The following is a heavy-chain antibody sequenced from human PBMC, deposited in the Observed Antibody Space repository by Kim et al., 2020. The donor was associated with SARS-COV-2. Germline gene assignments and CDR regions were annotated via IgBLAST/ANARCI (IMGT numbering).Heavy chain of an antibody. CDR2: IYYSGST. J-gene: IGHJ3*02. Sequence: SETLSLTCTVSGGSISSSSYYWGWIRQPPGKGLEWIGSIYYSGSTYYNPSLKSRVTTSVDTSKNQFSLKLSSVTAADTAVYYCARHKGNTIFGVVIIDAFDIWGQGTMVTVSS. CDR1: GGSISSSSYY. V-gene: IGHV4-39*01. D-gene: IGHD3-3*01. CDR3: ARHKGNTIFGVVIIDAFDI.